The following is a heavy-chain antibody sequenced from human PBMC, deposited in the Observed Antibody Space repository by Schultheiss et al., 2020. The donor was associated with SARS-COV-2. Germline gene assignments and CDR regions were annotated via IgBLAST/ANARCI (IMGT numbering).Heavy chain of an antibody. V-gene: IGHV3-74*01. D-gene: IGHD3-10*01. CDR2: INSDGTIT. CDR1: GFTFRSYW. CDR3: ARDRKYYYGSGSGPGGVDV. Sequence: GESLKISCAASGFTFRSYWMHWVRQAPGKGLVWVSRINSDGTITNYADSVKGRFTISRDNSKNTLYLQMNSLRAEDTAVYYCARDRKYYYGSGSGPGGVDVWGQGTTVTVSS. J-gene: IGHJ6*02.